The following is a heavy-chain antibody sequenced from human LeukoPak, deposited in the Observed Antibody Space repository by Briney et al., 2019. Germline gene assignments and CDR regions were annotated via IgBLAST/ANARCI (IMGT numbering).Heavy chain of an antibody. V-gene: IGHV3-30*04. CDR1: GFTFSNYA. J-gene: IGHJ4*02. CDR2: ISYDGSNK. CDR3: ARGIYYSIAAAAPDY. Sequence: PGGSLRLSCAASGFTFSNYAMHWVRQAPGKGLEWVAIISYDGSNKYYADSVKGRFTISRDNSKNTLYLQMNSLRAEDTAVYYCARGIYYSIAAAAPDYWGQGTLVTVSS. D-gene: IGHD6-13*01.